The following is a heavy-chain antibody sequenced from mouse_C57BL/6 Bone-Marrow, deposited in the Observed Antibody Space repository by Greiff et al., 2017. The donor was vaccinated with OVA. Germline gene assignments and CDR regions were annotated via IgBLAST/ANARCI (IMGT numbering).Heavy chain of an antibody. CDR1: GYTFTSYG. CDR2: IYPRSGNT. V-gene: IGHV1-81*01. D-gene: IGHD2-1*01. Sequence: QVQLQQSGAELARPGASVKLSCKASGYTFTSYGISWVKQRTGQGLEWIGEIYPRSGNTYYNEKFKGKATLTADKSSSTAYMELRSLTSEDSAVYFCARGGLYYGNYLFAYWGQGTLVTVSA. J-gene: IGHJ3*01. CDR3: ARGGLYYGNYLFAY.